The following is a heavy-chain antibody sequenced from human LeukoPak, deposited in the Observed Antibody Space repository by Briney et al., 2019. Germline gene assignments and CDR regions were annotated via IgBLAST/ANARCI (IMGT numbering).Heavy chain of an antibody. V-gene: IGHV3-7*01. CDR3: ARGVRGYCSSSTCPVGMDV. J-gene: IGHJ6*02. D-gene: IGHD2-2*01. Sequence: HPGGSLRLSCAASGFTFNAYWMSWVRQAPGKGLEWVANIKQDGSEKYYVDSVKGRFTISRDNAKNSLFLQMNSLRAEDTAVYYCARGVRGYCSSSTCPVGMDVWGQGTTVTVSS. CDR1: GFTFNAYW. CDR2: IKQDGSEK.